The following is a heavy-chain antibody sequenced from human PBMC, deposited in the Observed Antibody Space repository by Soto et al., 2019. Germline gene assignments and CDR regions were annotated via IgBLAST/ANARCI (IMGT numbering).Heavy chain of an antibody. Sequence: QVQLQQWGAGLLKPSETLSLTCAVYGGSFSGFYWNWIRQPPGKGLECIGEINHSGSTTYNPSLKSRVTISVDTTTNQFSLKLISVTAADTAVYYCASGWGTIFEYWGQGTLVTVSS. CDR2: INHSGST. CDR3: ASGWGTIFEY. V-gene: IGHV4-34*01. CDR1: GGSFSGFY. D-gene: IGHD7-27*01. J-gene: IGHJ4*02.